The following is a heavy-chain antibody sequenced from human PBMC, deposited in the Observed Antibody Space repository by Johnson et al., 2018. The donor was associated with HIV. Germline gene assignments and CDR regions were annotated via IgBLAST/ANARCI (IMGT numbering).Heavy chain of an antibody. CDR3: AKRQPLVGASF. D-gene: IGHD1-26*01. V-gene: IGHV3-23*04. CDR2: ISGSGGST. Sequence: EVQVVESGGGLVQPGGSLRLSCAASGFTFSSYAMSWVRQAPGKGLEWVSAISGSGGSTYYADSVKGRFTISRDNSKHTRYLQMKSLRAEDTAVYYCAKRQPLVGASFWGQGTMVTVSS. J-gene: IGHJ3*01. CDR1: GFTFSSYA.